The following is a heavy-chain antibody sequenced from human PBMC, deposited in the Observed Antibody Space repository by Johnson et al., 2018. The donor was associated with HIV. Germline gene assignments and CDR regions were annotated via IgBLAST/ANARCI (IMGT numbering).Heavy chain of an antibody. V-gene: IGHV3-30*18. CDR3: AKLPVLYGDFDDAFNI. D-gene: IGHD4-17*01. J-gene: IGHJ3*02. CDR2: ISYDGSNK. CDR1: GFSFSSYD. Sequence: QMLLVESGGGVVQPGRSLRLSCAASGFSFSSYDMHWVRQAPGKVLEWVAVISYDGSNKYYADSVKGRFTISRDNSKNTLYLQMNSLRAEDTAVYYCAKLPVLYGDFDDAFNIWGQGTMVTVSS.